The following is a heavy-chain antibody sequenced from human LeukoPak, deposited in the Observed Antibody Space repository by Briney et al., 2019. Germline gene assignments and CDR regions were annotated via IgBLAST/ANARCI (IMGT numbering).Heavy chain of an antibody. CDR3: ARDLNIMVRGVIITGY. D-gene: IGHD3-10*01. Sequence: SQTLSLTCTVSGGSISSGSYYWSWIRQTPGTGLEWIGYIYKSGSSNYANYNPSLRSRVTISMDTSRHQFSLKLTSVTAADTAVYYCARDLNIMVRGVIITGYWGQGTLVTVSS. CDR1: GGSISSGSYY. CDR2: IYKSGSSNYA. J-gene: IGHJ4*02. V-gene: IGHV4-61*01.